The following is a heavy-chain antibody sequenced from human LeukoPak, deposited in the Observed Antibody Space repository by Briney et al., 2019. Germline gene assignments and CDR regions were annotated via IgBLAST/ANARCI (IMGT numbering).Heavy chain of an antibody. Sequence: SETLSLTCSVSGGSISSSSYYWGWIRQPPGKGLEWIGSIYYSGSTYYNSSFKSRVTISVDTFKIHFSLKLSSVTAADTAVYYCASLRERSYYARGFDYWGQGTLVTVSS. CDR3: ASLRERSYYARGFDY. D-gene: IGHD3-3*01. J-gene: IGHJ4*02. CDR2: IYYSGST. V-gene: IGHV4-39*02. CDR1: GGSISSSSYY.